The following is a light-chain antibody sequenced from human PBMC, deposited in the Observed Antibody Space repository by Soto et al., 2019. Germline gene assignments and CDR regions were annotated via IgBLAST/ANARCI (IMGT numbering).Light chain of an antibody. J-gene: IGLJ3*02. V-gene: IGLV4-69*01. CDR1: SGHSSYA. Sequence: QLVLTQSPSASASLGASVKLTCTLSSGHSSYAIAWHQQQPEKGPRYLMKLNSDGSHSKGDGIPDRFSGSSSGAERYLTISSLQSEDEADYYCQTWGTGSPWVCGGGTKRTVL. CDR3: QTWGTGSPWV. CDR2: LNSDGSH.